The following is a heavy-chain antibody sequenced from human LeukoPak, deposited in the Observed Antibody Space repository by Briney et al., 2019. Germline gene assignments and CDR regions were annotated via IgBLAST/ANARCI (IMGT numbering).Heavy chain of an antibody. J-gene: IGHJ4*02. CDR2: ISGDGGST. CDR3: AKDKMSEFDY. Sequence: GGALRESCAASGFTFHQYVLHGVRQAPGKGVDWISLISGDGGSTYYADSVKGLSTISRDNSKNLLYLQMNSLRTEDTDLYFCAKDKMSEFDYWGQGTLVTVSS. V-gene: IGHV3-43*02. D-gene: IGHD3-3*01. CDR1: GFTFHQYV.